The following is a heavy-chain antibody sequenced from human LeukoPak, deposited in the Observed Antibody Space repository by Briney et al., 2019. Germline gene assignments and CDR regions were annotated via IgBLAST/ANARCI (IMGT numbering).Heavy chain of an antibody. V-gene: IGHV1-2*02. CDR2: INPNSGGT. J-gene: IGHJ4*02. CDR3: ASRSTIFGPVDY. CDR1: GYTFTGYY. D-gene: IGHD3-3*01. Sequence: ASVKVSCKASGYTFTGYYMHWVRQAPGQGLEWMGWINPNSGGTNYAQKFQGRVTMTRDTSISTAYMELSRLRSDDTAVYYYASRSTIFGPVDYWGQGTLVTVSS.